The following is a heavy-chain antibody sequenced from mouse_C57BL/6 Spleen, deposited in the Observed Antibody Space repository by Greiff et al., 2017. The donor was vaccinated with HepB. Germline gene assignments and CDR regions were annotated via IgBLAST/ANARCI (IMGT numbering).Heavy chain of an antibody. D-gene: IGHD2-10*02. J-gene: IGHJ3*01. CDR2: IYPRSGNT. CDR3: ARRGMGYGNYPAWFAY. V-gene: IGHV1-81*01. Sequence: VQLQQSGAELARPGASVKLSCKASGYTFTSYGISWVKQRTGQGLEWIGEIYPRSGNTYYNEKFKGKATLTADKSSSTAYMELRSLPSEDSAVYFCARRGMGYGNYPAWFAYWGQGTLVTVSA. CDR1: GYTFTSYG.